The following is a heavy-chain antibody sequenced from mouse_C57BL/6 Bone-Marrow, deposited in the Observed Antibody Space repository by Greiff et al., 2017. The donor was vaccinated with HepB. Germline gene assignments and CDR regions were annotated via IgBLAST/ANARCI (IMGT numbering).Heavy chain of an antibody. V-gene: IGHV5-12*01. J-gene: IGHJ4*01. CDR2: ISNGGGST. CDR1: GFTFSDYY. Sequence: EVQVVESGGGLVQPGGSLKLSCAASGFTFSDYYMYWVRQTPEKRLEWVAYISNGGGSTYYPDTVKGRFTISRDNAKNTLYLQMSRLKSEDTAMYYCARLIYYYGSSSSYYAMDYWGQGTSVTVSS. CDR3: ARLIYYYGSSSSYYAMDY. D-gene: IGHD1-1*01.